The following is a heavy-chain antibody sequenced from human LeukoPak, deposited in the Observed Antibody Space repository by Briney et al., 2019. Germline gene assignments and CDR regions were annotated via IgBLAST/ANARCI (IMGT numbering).Heavy chain of an antibody. D-gene: IGHD2-2*01. CDR1: GYTFTSYA. J-gene: IGHJ5*02. CDR3: ARDLGFKRVVAQFDP. CDR2: INTNTGNP. Sequence: RASVKVSCKASGYTFTSYAMNWVRQAPGQGLEWMGWINTNTGNPTYAQGFTGRFVFSLDTSVSTAYLQISSLKAEDTAVYYCARDLGFKRVVAQFDPWGQGTLVTVSS. V-gene: IGHV7-4-1*02.